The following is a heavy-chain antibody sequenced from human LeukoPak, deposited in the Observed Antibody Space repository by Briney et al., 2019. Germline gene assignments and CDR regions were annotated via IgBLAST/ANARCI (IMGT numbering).Heavy chain of an antibody. V-gene: IGHV1-2*06. J-gene: IGHJ4*02. CDR1: GYTFTGYY. D-gene: IGHD7-27*01. CDR2: INPNSGGT. CDR3: ARPRWAGDLFDY. Sequence: GASVKVSCKASGYTFTGYYMHWVRQAPGQGLEWMGRINPNSGGTNYAQKFQGRVTMTRDTSISTAYMELSRLRSDDTAVYYCARPRWAGDLFDYWGQGTLVTVSS.